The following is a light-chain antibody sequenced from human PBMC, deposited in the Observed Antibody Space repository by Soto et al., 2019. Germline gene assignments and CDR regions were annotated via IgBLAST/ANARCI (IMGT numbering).Light chain of an antibody. Sequence: DVVLTQSPDSLAMSLGETATITCRTSQSALFSASNKNYIAWYQRRPGQPLRLLFYWASTRASGVPERFSGSGSGTDFTLTISSLQPDDAAIYYCQQYFSIPMFTFAQVTKLQIK. CDR2: WAS. CDR3: QQYFSIPMFT. V-gene: IGKV4-1*01. CDR1: QSALFSASNKNY. J-gene: IGKJ2*01.